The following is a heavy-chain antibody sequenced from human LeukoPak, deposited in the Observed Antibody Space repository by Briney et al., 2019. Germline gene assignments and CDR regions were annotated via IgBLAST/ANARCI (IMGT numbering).Heavy chain of an antibody. V-gene: IGHV3-21*01. CDR3: ARPEYSHDAFDI. D-gene: IGHD5-12*01. CDR1: GFTFSNAW. Sequence: GGSLRLSCAASGFTFSNAWMSWVRQAPGKGLEWVSSVSRSSNYIYYADSVKGRFTISRDNAKNSLYLQMNSLRAEDTAVYYCARPEYSHDAFDIWGQGTMVTVSS. CDR2: VSRSSNYI. J-gene: IGHJ3*02.